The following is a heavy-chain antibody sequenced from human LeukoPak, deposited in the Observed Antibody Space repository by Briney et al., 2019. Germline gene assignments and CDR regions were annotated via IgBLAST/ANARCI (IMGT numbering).Heavy chain of an antibody. J-gene: IGHJ4*02. Sequence: PGGSLRLSCAASGFAVSTNCMSWVRQAPGKGLEWVSVIFSGDNTYYSDSVKGRFTISRDNSKNMLNLQMNSLRAEDTAVYYCARDHGRGYCSSTSCYPGVDYWGQGTLVTVSS. CDR3: ARDHGRGYCSSTSCYPGVDY. D-gene: IGHD2-2*01. CDR1: GFAVSTNC. V-gene: IGHV3-53*01. CDR2: IFSGDNT.